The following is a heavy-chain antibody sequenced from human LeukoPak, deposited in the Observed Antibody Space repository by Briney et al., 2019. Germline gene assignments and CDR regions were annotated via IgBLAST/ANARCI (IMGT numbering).Heavy chain of an antibody. D-gene: IGHD1-26*01. CDR2: INPSGGST. Sequence: ASVKVSCKASGYTFTSYYMHWVRQAPGRGLEWMGIINPSGGSTSYAQKFQGRVTMTRDMSTSTVYMELSSLRAEDTAVYYCARQDSGSYYNYYYYYMDVWGKGTTVTVSS. V-gene: IGHV1-46*01. J-gene: IGHJ6*03. CDR1: GYTFTSYY. CDR3: ARQDSGSYYNYYYYYMDV.